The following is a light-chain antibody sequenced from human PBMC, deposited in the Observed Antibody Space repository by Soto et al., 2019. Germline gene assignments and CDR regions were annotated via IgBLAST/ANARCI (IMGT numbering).Light chain of an antibody. J-gene: IGKJ1*01. V-gene: IGKV1-5*03. CDR2: KAS. Sequence: DIRMSQSPASLSASVGDRVTITCRASQTISSWLAWYQQKPGKAPKLLIYKASTLKSGVPSRFSGSGSGTEFTLTISSLQPDDFATYYCQHYKSYSDPFGHGTKVDIK. CDR1: QTISSW. CDR3: QHYKSYSDP.